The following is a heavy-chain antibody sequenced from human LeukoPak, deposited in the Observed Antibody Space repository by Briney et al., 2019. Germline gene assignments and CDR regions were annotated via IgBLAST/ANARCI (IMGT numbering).Heavy chain of an antibody. CDR2: IKQDGSEK. J-gene: IGHJ4*02. CDR1: GFTFSSYW. Sequence: TGGSLRLSCAASGFTFSSYWMSWVRQAPGKGLEWVANIKQDGSEKYYVDSMKGRFTISRDNAKNSLYLQMNSLRAEDTAVYYCARHCGGDCYRFDYWGQGTLVTVSS. V-gene: IGHV3-7*01. CDR3: ARHCGGDCYRFDY. D-gene: IGHD2-21*02.